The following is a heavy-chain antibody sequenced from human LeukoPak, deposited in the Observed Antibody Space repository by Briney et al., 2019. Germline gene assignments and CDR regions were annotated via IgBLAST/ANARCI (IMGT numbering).Heavy chain of an antibody. D-gene: IGHD1-7*01. Sequence: PSETLSLTCTVSGTSITRTYWSWIRQPPGRGLESVGYVYDTGDTNYNPSLKSRVTMSLDTSKNQFSLTLSSVTAADTAVYHCARRGTSGNYQMLHFNSWGQGILVTVSS. CDR3: ARRGTSGNYQMLHFNS. V-gene: IGHV4-59*08. CDR1: GTSITRTY. CDR2: VYDTGDT. J-gene: IGHJ4*02.